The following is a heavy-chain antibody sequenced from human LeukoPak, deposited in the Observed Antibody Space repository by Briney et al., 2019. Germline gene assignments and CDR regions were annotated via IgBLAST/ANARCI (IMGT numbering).Heavy chain of an antibody. Sequence: GASVKVSCKASGFTLTSSAMQWVRQARGQRLEWIGWIVVGSGNTNYAQKFQERVTITRDMSTSTAYMELSSLRSEDTAVYYCAAPWGIDHAFDIWGQGTMVTVSS. CDR3: AAPWGIDHAFDI. CDR1: GFTLTSSA. CDR2: IVVGSGNT. V-gene: IGHV1-58*02. D-gene: IGHD3-16*01. J-gene: IGHJ3*02.